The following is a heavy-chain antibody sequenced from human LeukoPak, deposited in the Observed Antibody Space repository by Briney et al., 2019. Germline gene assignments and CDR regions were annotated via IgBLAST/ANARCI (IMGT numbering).Heavy chain of an antibody. V-gene: IGHV3-30-3*01. J-gene: IGHJ6*02. CDR1: GFTFSSYA. CDR2: ISYDGSKK. CDR3: ARDGYDSSGYRMGADYYYGMDV. D-gene: IGHD3-22*01. Sequence: GGSLRLSCAASGFTFSSYAVHWVRQAPGKGLEWVAVISYDGSKKYYVDSVKGRFTISRDNSKNTLYLQMNSLRGEDTAVYYCARDGYDSSGYRMGADYYYGMDVWGQGTTVTVSS.